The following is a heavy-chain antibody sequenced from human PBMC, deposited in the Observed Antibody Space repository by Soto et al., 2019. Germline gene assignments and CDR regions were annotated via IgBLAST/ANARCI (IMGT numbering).Heavy chain of an antibody. D-gene: IGHD3-10*01. J-gene: IGHJ4*02. Sequence: ASVKVSCKASGYTFTSYGISWVRQAPGQGLEWMGWISAYNGNTNYAQKFQGRVTMTADKSTSTAYMELSGLRSEDTAVYYCALRSEFVREFDYWGQGTLVTVSS. CDR3: ALRSEFVREFDY. V-gene: IGHV1-18*01. CDR2: ISAYNGNT. CDR1: GYTFTSYG.